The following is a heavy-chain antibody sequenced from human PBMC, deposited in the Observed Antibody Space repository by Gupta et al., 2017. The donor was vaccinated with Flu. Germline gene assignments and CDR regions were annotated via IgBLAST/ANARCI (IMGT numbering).Heavy chain of an antibody. CDR1: GFTFSSYG. CDR3: AKDDGDYYYYGMDV. CDR2: ISYDGSNK. Sequence: QVQLVESGGGVVQPGRSLRLSCAASGFTFSSYGMHWVRQAPGKGLEWVAVISYDGSNKYYADSVKGRFTISRDNSKNTLYLQMNSLRAEDTAVYYCAKDDGDYYYYGMDVWGQGTTVTVYS. V-gene: IGHV3-30*18. J-gene: IGHJ6*02. D-gene: IGHD4-17*01.